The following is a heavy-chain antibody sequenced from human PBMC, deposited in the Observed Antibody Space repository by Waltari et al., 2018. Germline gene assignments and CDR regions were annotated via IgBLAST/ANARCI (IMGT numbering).Heavy chain of an antibody. Sequence: QLQLQESGPGLVEPSGTLSLTCAVSGDSMSGTNCWSWVRQSPQQGLEWIGQVHHSGKINYNPSFASRVTISGDTSNNQFSLMVTSATAADTAVYYCARDRGRGLYLDTWGPGILVTVSP. CDR2: VHHSGKI. CDR3: ARDRGRGLYLDT. V-gene: IGHV4-4*02. D-gene: IGHD2-15*01. CDR1: GDSMSGTNC. J-gene: IGHJ5*02.